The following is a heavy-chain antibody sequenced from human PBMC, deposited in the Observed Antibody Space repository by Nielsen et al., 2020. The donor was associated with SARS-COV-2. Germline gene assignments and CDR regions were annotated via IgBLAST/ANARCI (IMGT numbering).Heavy chain of an antibody. Sequence: LKISCAASGFTFSSYSMNWVRQAPGKGLEWVSSISSSSSYIYYADSVKGRFTISRDNAKNSLYLQMNSLRAEDTAVYYCARGYCSGGSCPTGYWGQGTLVTVSS. CDR2: ISSSSSYI. D-gene: IGHD2-15*01. V-gene: IGHV3-21*01. CDR3: ARGYCSGGSCPTGY. CDR1: GFTFSSYS. J-gene: IGHJ4*02.